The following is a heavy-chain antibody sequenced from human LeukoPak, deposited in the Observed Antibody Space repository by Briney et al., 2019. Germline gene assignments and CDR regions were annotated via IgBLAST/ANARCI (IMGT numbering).Heavy chain of an antibody. CDR2: INHSGST. Sequence: SETLSLTCAVYGGSFSGYYWSWIRQPPGKGLEWIGEINHSGSTNYNPSLKSRVTVSLDTSKNQVSLRLTSVTAADTAVYYCARHPFATPFDFWGRGTLVTVSS. V-gene: IGHV4-34*01. CDR3: ARHPFATPFDF. D-gene: IGHD2-15*01. CDR1: GGSFSGYY. J-gene: IGHJ4*02.